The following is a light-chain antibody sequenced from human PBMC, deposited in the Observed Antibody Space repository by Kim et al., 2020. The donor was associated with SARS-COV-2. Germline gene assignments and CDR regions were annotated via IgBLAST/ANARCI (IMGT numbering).Light chain of an antibody. J-gene: IGKJ5*01. CDR1: QSICNQ. CDR3: QQRCNWPVT. CDR2: DTS. Sequence: LSPGERAPLSCRASQSICNQLAWYQQKPGQPPRLLIYDTSNRATGIPARFSGSGSGTDFTLTISSLEAEDFAVYYCQQRCNWPVTFGQGTRLEIK. V-gene: IGKV3-11*01.